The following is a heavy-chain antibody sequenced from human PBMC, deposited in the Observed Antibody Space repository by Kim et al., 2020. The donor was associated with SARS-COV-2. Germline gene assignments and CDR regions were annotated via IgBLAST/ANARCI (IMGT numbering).Heavy chain of an antibody. CDR2: IHYSGRA. CDR1: GGSISSYF. J-gene: IGHJ4*01. V-gene: IGHV4-59*08. CDR3: ARHRNHDVFTGYPYPDFD. D-gene: IGHD3-9*01. Sequence: SETLSLTCTVSGGSISSYFWSWIRQPPGQGLDWPGYIHYSGRAKYKPSLQSRVTISVDTSKNQFSLKLTSVTAADAAVYYFARHRNHDVFTGYPYPDFD.